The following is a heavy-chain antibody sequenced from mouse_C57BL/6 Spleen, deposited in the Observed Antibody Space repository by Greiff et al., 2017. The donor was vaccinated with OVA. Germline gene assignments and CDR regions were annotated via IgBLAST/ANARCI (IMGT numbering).Heavy chain of an antibody. Sequence: QVQLQQPGAELVRPGTSVKLSCKASGYTFTSYWMHWVKQRPGQGLEWIGVIDPSDSYTNYNQKFKGKSTLTVDKSSSTAYMQLSSLTSEDSAVYYCAKGIYSLFDYWGQGTTLTVSS. CDR2: IDPSDSYT. D-gene: IGHD1-3*01. J-gene: IGHJ2*01. V-gene: IGHV1-59*01. CDR3: AKGIYSLFDY. CDR1: GYTFTSYW.